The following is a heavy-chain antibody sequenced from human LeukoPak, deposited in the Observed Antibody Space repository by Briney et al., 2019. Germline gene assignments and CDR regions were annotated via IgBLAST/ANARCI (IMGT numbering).Heavy chain of an antibody. Sequence: GGSLRLSCAASGFTFSRYAMSWVRQAPGKGLEWVSAISGSGGSTYYADSVKGRFTISRDNSKNTLYLQMNSLRAEDTAVYYCAKESIAAAQADNWFDPWGQGTLVTVSS. J-gene: IGHJ5*02. D-gene: IGHD6-13*01. CDR1: GFTFSRYA. CDR3: AKESIAAAQADNWFDP. CDR2: ISGSGGST. V-gene: IGHV3-23*01.